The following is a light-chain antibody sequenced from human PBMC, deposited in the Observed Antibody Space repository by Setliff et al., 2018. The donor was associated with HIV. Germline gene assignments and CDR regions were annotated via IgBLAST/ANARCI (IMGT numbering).Light chain of an antibody. J-gene: IGLJ1*01. V-gene: IGLV1-44*01. Sequence: QSALVQPPSVSAAPGQRVTISCSGTQSNIGRTTVNWYQQLPGTAPKLLIFGDNQRPSGVPDRFSASKFGTSGSLDISGLQSDDEADYYCCSYAGSSALYVFGTGTKVTVL. CDR1: QSNIGRTT. CDR3: CSYAGSSALYV. CDR2: GDN.